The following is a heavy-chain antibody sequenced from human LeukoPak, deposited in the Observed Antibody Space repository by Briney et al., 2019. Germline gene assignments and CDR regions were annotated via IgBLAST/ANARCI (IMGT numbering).Heavy chain of an antibody. D-gene: IGHD4-11*01. V-gene: IGHV3-7*01. CDR1: GFTFNNYW. CDR3: VSGQGDYDASDI. CDR2: IKENGNEQ. Sequence: GGSLRHSCEASGFTFNNYWMSWVRQAPGKGPEWVAHIKENGNEQYYADSVKGRFTISRYNVKQSLCLQMSILRVEDTAVYYCVSGQGDYDASDIWGQGTMVTVSS. J-gene: IGHJ3*02.